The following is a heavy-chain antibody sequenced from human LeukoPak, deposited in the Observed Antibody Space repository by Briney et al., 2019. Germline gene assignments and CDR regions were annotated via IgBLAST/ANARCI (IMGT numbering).Heavy chain of an antibody. J-gene: IGHJ4*02. Sequence: PSETLSLTCAVSGGSISSSSYYWGWIRQPPGKGLEWIGSIYYSGSTYYNPSLKSRVTISVDTSKNQSSLKLSSVTAAETAVYYCASLPNPRLGYCSGGSCYFDYWGQGTLVTVSS. CDR2: IYYSGST. CDR1: GGSISSSSYY. D-gene: IGHD2-15*01. V-gene: IGHV4-39*01. CDR3: ASLPNPRLGYCSGGSCYFDY.